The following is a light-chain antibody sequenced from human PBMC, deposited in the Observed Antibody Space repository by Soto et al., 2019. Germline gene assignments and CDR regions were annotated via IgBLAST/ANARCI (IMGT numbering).Light chain of an antibody. J-gene: IGKJ1*01. Sequence: EIVLTHSPGTLSFSPLERATLSFRASQSVSNNYLAWYQQKPGQAPRLLIYGASNRATGIPDRFSGSGSGTDFTLTISRLEPEDFAVYYCKQYGSSGTFGQGTKVDIK. CDR3: KQYGSSGT. CDR1: QSVSNNY. V-gene: IGKV3-20*01. CDR2: GAS.